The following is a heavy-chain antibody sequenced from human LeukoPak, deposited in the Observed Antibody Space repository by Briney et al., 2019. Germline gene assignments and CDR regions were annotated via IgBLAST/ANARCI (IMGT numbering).Heavy chain of an antibody. CDR2: LRSKANSYAT. V-gene: IGHV3-73*01. CDR3: TRLPNYGDNWFDP. Sequence: GGSLRLSCAASGFTFSGSAMHWVRQASGKGLEWVVRLRSKANSYATAYAASVKGRYTISRDDSKNTAYLQMNSLKTEDTAVYYCTRLPNYGDNWFDPWGQGTLVTVSS. J-gene: IGHJ5*02. D-gene: IGHD3-16*01. CDR1: GFTFSGSA.